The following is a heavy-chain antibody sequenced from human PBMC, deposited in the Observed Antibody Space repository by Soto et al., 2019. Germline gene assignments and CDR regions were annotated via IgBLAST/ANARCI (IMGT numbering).Heavy chain of an antibody. J-gene: IGHJ6*02. Sequence: SVKVSCKASGGTFSSYAISWVRQARGHGLEWMGGIIPIFGTANYAQKFQGRVTITADESTSTAYMELSSLRAEDTAVYYCARDYYGSGSLEDYYYYYGMDVWGQGTTVTVSS. CDR2: IIPIFGTA. CDR1: GGTFSSYA. CDR3: ARDYYGSGSLEDYYYYYGMDV. D-gene: IGHD3-10*01. V-gene: IGHV1-69*13.